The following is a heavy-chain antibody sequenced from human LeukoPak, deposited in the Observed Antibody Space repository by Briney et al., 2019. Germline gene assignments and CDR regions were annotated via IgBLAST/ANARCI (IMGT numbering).Heavy chain of an antibody. J-gene: IGHJ4*02. CDR3: ARQYYYDSSGYYYPHVEVDY. CDR2: ISSSSSYI. Sequence: GGSLRLSCAASGFTFSSYSMNWVRQAPGKGLEWVSSISSSSSYIYYADSVKGRFTISRDNAKNSLYLQMNSLRAEDTAVYYCARQYYYDSSGYYYPHVEVDYWGQGTLVTVSS. D-gene: IGHD3-22*01. V-gene: IGHV3-21*01. CDR1: GFTFSSYS.